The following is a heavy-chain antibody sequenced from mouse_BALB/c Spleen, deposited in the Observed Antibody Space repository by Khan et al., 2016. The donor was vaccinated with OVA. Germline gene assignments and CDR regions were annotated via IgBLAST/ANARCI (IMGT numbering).Heavy chain of an antibody. CDR1: GYSITSGYA. CDR3: ARGNYYGYYFDY. CDR2: ISYSGVT. Sequence: VQLKQSGPGLVKPSQSLSLTCTVTGYSITSGYAWNWIRQFPGNKLEWMGYISYSGVTSYTPSLKSRISITRDTSKNQFFLQLNSVTTEDTATYYCARGNYYGYYFDYWGQCTTLTVSS. J-gene: IGHJ2*01. D-gene: IGHD1-1*01. V-gene: IGHV3-2*02.